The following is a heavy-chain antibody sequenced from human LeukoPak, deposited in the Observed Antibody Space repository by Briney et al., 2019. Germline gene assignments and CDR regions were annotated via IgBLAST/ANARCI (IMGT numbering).Heavy chain of an antibody. V-gene: IGHV4-59*01. CDR2: IHYTGNT. D-gene: IGHD2-15*01. CDR3: ARGRVAYSAYYFDY. CDR1: GDSITNYF. J-gene: IGHJ4*02. Sequence: SETLSLTCTVSGDSITNYFWSWIRQPPGKGLEWIGYIHYTGNTTYKPSLKSRVTISVDTSTNQFSLRLRSVTAADTAVYYCARGRVAYSAYYFDYWGRGTLVTVS.